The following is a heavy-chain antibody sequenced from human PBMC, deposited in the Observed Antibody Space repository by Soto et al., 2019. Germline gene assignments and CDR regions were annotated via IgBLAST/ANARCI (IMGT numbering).Heavy chain of an antibody. CDR1: GGTFSSYA. V-gene: IGHV1-69*01. Sequence: QVQLVQSGAEVKKPGSSVKVSCKAPGGTFSSYAISWVRQAPGQGLEWMGGIIPIFGTAKYAQKFQGRVTITSDESTSAGYMELRSLRSEDTAVYSCARSQGGSSSLDIYYYCYYGMDVWGQGTTVTVSS. D-gene: IGHD2-15*01. J-gene: IGHJ6*02. CDR2: IIPIFGTA. CDR3: ARSQGGSSSLDIYYYCYYGMDV.